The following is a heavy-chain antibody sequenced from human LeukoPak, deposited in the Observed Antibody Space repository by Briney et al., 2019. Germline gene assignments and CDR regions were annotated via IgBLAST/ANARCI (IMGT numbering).Heavy chain of an antibody. CDR3: AKDPYYDSSGYLFDY. V-gene: IGHV3-23*01. J-gene: IGHJ4*02. Sequence: PRGSLRLSCAASGFTFSSYAMSWVRQAPGKGLEWVSAISGSGGSTYYADSVKGRFTISRDNSKNTLYLQMNSLRAEDTAVYYCAKDPYYDSSGYLFDYWGQETLVTVS. CDR1: GFTFSSYA. CDR2: ISGSGGST. D-gene: IGHD3-22*01.